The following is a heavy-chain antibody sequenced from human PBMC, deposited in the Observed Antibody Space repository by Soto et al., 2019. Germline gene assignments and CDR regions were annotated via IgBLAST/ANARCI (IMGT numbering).Heavy chain of an antibody. D-gene: IGHD2-15*01. CDR2: SDPEVGDR. Sequence: ASVKVSCKVSGYTLSEVFIHWVRQAPGKGLECMGCSDPEVGDRIYAQRFQGRLVMTEDSSADTAYMELTSLTSEDTAVYYCSTAAYCSGATCYSGLNGFHPWGQGTQVTVSS. J-gene: IGHJ5*02. V-gene: IGHV1-24*01. CDR1: GYTLSEVF. CDR3: STAAYCSGATCYSGLNGFHP.